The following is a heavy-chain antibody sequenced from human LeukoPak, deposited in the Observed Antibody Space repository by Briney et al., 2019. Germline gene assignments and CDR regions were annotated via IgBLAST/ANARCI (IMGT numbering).Heavy chain of an antibody. Sequence: ASVKVSCKASGYTFTTYDINWVRQAPGQGLEWMGWMNPNSHNTGYAQLFQDRVTMTSDTSINTAYMELISLTSEDTAVYYCARGRSGFDSRGSYDPGFDNWGQGTLVTVSS. CDR3: ARGRSGFDSRGSYDPGFDN. V-gene: IGHV1-8*01. CDR1: GYTFTTYD. J-gene: IGHJ4*02. CDR2: MNPNSHNT. D-gene: IGHD3-22*01.